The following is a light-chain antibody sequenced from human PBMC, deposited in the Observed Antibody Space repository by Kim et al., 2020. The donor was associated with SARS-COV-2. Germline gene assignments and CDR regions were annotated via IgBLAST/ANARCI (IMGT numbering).Light chain of an antibody. CDR1: QSITRN. CDR2: DAS. J-gene: IGKJ2*01. V-gene: IGKV3-15*01. CDR3: QQYTNWPPYT. Sequence: EIVMTQSPATLSVSPGERATLSCRASQSITRNLAWYQQKPGQAPRLLIYDASTRATAIPARFSGSGSETEFTLTISSLQSEDFAVYYCQQYTNWPPYTFGQGTKLEI.